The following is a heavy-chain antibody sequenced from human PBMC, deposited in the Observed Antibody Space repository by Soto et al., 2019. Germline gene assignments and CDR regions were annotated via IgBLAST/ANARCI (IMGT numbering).Heavy chain of an antibody. J-gene: IGHJ3*02. D-gene: IGHD1-26*01. CDR1: GFTFDDYA. CDR2: ISWNSGNI. CDR3: AKDKGVGTTIHAFHI. V-gene: IGHV3-9*01. Sequence: EVQLVESGGGLVQPGRSLRLSCATSGFTFDDYAMHWVRQVPGKGLEWVSGISWNSGNIGYADSVKGRFTISRDNAKNCLYLQMNSLRAEDTALYFCAKDKGVGTTIHAFHIWGQGTMVTVSS.